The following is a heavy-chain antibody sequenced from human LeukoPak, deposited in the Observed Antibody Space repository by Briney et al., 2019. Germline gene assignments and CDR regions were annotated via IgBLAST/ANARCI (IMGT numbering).Heavy chain of an antibody. CDR2: INAGNGNT. CDR1: GYTFTSYA. D-gene: IGHD5/OR15-5a*01. CDR3: ARDSRVTSVSPRNNSWFGP. Sequence: EASVKVSCTASGYTFTSYAMHWVRQAPGQRLEWMGWINAGNGNTKYSQKFQGRVTITRDTSASTAYMELSSLRSEDTAVYYCARDSRVTSVSPRNNSWFGPCGQGTLVTFAS. V-gene: IGHV1-3*01. J-gene: IGHJ5*02.